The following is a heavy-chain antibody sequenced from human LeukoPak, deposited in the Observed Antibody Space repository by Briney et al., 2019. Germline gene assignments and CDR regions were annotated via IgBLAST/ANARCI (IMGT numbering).Heavy chain of an antibody. Sequence: GGSLRLSCSASGVTFSSYAMHWVRQAPGKGLEYVSAISSNGGSTYYADSVKGRFTISRDNSKNTLYLQMSSLRAEDTAVYYCVKSPVIAAREYYFDYWGQGTLVTVSS. J-gene: IGHJ4*02. D-gene: IGHD6-6*01. CDR3: VKSPVIAAREYYFDY. V-gene: IGHV3-64D*09. CDR2: ISSNGGST. CDR1: GVTFSSYA.